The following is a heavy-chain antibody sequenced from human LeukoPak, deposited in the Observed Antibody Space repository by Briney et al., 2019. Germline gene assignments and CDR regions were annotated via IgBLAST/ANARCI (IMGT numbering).Heavy chain of an antibody. CDR2: INPSGGST. J-gene: IGHJ3*02. CDR3: ARVYCGGGSCYSNAFDI. V-gene: IGHV1-46*01. D-gene: IGHD2-15*01. CDR1: GYTFTSYY. Sequence: ASVKVSCKASGYTFTSYYMHWVRQAPGQGLEWMGIINPSGGSTSYAQKFQGRVTMTRDTSTSTVYMELSSLRSEDTAVYYCARVYCGGGSCYSNAFDIWGQGTMVTVSS.